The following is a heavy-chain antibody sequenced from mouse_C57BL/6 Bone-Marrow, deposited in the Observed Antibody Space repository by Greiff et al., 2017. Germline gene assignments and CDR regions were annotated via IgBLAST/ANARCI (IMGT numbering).Heavy chain of an antibody. Sequence: EVQLVESGGGLVKPGGSLKLSCAASGFTFSDYGMHWVRQAPEKGLEWVAYISSGSSTIYYADTVKGRFTISRDNATNTLFLQMTSLRSEDTAMYYCARIDYYGSNYAMDYWGQGTSVTVSS. V-gene: IGHV5-17*01. J-gene: IGHJ4*01. CDR3: ARIDYYGSNYAMDY. CDR1: GFTFSDYG. D-gene: IGHD1-1*01. CDR2: ISSGSSTI.